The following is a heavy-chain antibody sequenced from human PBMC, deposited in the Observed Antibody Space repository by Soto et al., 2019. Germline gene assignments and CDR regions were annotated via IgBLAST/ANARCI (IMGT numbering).Heavy chain of an antibody. D-gene: IGHD6-13*01. V-gene: IGHV3-23*01. Sequence: TGGSLRLSCAASGFAFSTYAMTWVRQAPGKGLEWVSAISGGGGSSYYAASVKGRFTISRDNSKNTLYLQMNGLRAEDTALYYCAKVTKRAAAGRYEYYKYGMDVWGQGTTVTVSS. CDR2: ISGGGGSS. J-gene: IGHJ6*02. CDR1: GFAFSTYA. CDR3: AKVTKRAAAGRYEYYKYGMDV.